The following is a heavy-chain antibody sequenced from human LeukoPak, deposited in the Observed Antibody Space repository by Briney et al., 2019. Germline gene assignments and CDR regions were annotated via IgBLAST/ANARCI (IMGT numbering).Heavy chain of an antibody. Sequence: PGGSLRLSCAASGFTFSDYAMSWVRQAPGKGLEWVSSISGSDGSTYYAASVKGRFTISRDNSKNTLYLQMNSLRAEDTAVYHCAKPGCSFTTCHNNFWGQGTLVTVSS. J-gene: IGHJ4*02. CDR2: ISGSDGST. V-gene: IGHV3-23*01. D-gene: IGHD2-2*01. CDR3: AKPGCSFTTCHNNF. CDR1: GFTFSDYA.